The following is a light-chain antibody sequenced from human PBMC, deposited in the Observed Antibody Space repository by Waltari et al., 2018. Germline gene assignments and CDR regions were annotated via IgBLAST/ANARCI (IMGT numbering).Light chain of an antibody. CDR1: QNIFSW. CDR3: QHYNSFSRT. CDR2: KAS. V-gene: IGKV1-5*03. Sequence: DVQMTQSPATLSASVGDRVTITCRANQNIFSWLACYQQKPGKAPKLLIYKASHLESGVPSRFSGRGFGTEFTLTINSLQPDDFATYYCQHYNSFSRTFGQGTKVDIK. J-gene: IGKJ1*01.